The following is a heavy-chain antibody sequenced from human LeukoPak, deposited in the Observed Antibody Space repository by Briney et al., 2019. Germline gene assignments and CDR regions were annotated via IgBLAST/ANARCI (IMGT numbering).Heavy chain of an antibody. V-gene: IGHV3-23*01. CDR3: ARGGQGAFDI. CDR2: ISDSGGST. J-gene: IGHJ3*02. Sequence: GGSLRLSCAASGFTFSNYAMSWVRQAPGKGLEWVSTISDSGGSTYYADSVKGRFTISRDNSKNTLYLQMNSLRAEDTAVYYCARGGQGAFDIWGQGTMVTVSS. D-gene: IGHD6-25*01. CDR1: GFTFSNYA.